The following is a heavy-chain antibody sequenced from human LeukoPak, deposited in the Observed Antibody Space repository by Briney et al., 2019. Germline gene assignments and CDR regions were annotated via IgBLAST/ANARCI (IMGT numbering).Heavy chain of an antibody. CDR1: RGSISGYY. CDR3: ARGGTQDRGIFDF. CDR2: IYFSGET. D-gene: IGHD1-14*01. J-gene: IGHJ3*01. V-gene: IGHV4-59*01. Sequence: WETLSLTCTVSRGSISGYYWNWIRQPPGKALEWIGYIYFSGETNYNPSLKNRFTISLDTSKNQFSLKVRSVTAADTAFYYCARGGTQDRGIFDFWGQGTMVTVS.